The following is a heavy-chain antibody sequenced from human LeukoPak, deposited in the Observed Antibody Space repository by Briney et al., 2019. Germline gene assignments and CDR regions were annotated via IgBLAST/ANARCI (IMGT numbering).Heavy chain of an antibody. V-gene: IGHV3-23*01. CDR3: SKDQTGDCFKAI. Sequence: AGGSLRLSCAASGFAFANFAMSWDRQAPGQGLEWVSTMSASGYWTYYADSARGRFAISRDNSKNTLHLHMADPTAEDTAVYYCSKDQTGDCFKAIWGQETLLTVSS. CDR2: MSASGYWT. J-gene: IGHJ4*02. D-gene: IGHD5-24*01. CDR1: GFAFANFA.